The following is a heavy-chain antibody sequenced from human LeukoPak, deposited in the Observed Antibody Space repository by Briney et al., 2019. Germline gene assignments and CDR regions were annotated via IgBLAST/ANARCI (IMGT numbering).Heavy chain of an antibody. J-gene: IGHJ3*02. Sequence: GGSLRLSCAASGFTFSSYGMHWVRQAPGKGLEWVAFIRYDGSNKYYADSVKGRFTISRDNSKNTLYLQMSSLRAEDTAVYYCATYSSSWFDDAFDIWGQGTMVTVSS. CDR1: GFTFSSYG. V-gene: IGHV3-30*02. CDR2: IRYDGSNK. CDR3: ATYSSSWFDDAFDI. D-gene: IGHD6-13*01.